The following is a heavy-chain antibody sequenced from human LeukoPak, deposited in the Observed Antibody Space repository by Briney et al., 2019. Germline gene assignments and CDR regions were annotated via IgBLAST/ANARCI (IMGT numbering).Heavy chain of an antibody. J-gene: IGHJ4*02. V-gene: IGHV3-21*01. CDR2: ITGSGTGT. Sequence: PGGSLRLSCAASRFTFSSYVMSWVRQAPGKGLEWVSSITGSGTGTFYADSVRGRFTISRDNAKSSLYLQMNSLRADDTAVYYCARGHYGLDYWGQGTPVTVSS. D-gene: IGHD4-17*01. CDR3: ARGHYGLDY. CDR1: RFTFSSYV.